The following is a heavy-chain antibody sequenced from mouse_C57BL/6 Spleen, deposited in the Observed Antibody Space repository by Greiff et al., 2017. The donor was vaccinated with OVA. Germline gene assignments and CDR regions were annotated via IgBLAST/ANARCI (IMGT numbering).Heavy chain of an antibody. Sequence: VQLQQSGPELVKPGASVKISCKASGYSFTDYNMNWVKQSHGKSLEWIGVINPNYGTTSYNQKFKGKATLTVDQSSSTAYMQLNSLTSEDSAVYYCASYYYGSSSFYWYFDVWGTGTTVTVSS. V-gene: IGHV1-39*01. D-gene: IGHD1-1*01. J-gene: IGHJ1*03. CDR2: INPNYGTT. CDR3: ASYYYGSSSFYWYFDV. CDR1: GYSFTDYN.